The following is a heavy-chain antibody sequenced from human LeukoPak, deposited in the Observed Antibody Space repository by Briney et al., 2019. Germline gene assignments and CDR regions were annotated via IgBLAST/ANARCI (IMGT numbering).Heavy chain of an antibody. CDR1: GFTFTSSA. CDR2: IVVGSGNI. Sequence: SVKVSCKASGFTFTSSAMQWVRQARGQRLEWIGWIVVGSGNINYAQKFQERVTITRDMSTSTAYMELSSLRSEDTAVYYCAANVDTAMVTVDYWGQGTLVTVSS. D-gene: IGHD5-18*01. V-gene: IGHV1-58*02. CDR3: AANVDTAMVTVDY. J-gene: IGHJ4*02.